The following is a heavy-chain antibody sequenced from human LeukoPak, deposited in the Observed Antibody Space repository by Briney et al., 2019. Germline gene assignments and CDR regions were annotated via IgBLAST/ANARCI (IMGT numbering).Heavy chain of an antibody. V-gene: IGHV3-33*06. J-gene: IGHJ4*02. CDR3: AKGTDDAGSYRPFDY. CDR2: TWYDGNKQ. D-gene: IGHD3-10*01. Sequence: GRSLRLSCAASGFTFSTYGMHWVRQAPGKGLEWVAVTWYDGNKQYYADSVKGRFTISRDNSKNTLYLQMNSLRAEDTAVYYCAKGTDDAGSYRPFDYWGQGTLVTVSS. CDR1: GFTFSTYG.